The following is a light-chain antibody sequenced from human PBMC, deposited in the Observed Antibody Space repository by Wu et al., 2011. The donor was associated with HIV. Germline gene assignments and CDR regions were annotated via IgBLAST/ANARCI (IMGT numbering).Light chain of an antibody. V-gene: IGKV3-11*01. J-gene: IGKJ4*01. CDR3: QQRKSWGT. Sequence: EIVLTQSPETLSLSPGERATLSCRAGQSVSTYLAWYQQKRGQAPRLLIHDASNRATGIPARFSGSGSGTDFSLTISSLEPEDFAVYYCQQRKSWGTFGGGTKVEI. CDR1: QSVSTY. CDR2: DAS.